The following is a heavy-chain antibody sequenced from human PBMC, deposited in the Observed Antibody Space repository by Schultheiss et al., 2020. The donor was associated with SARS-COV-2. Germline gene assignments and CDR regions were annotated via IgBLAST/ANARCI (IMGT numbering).Heavy chain of an antibody. V-gene: IGHV4-34*01. CDR3: ARGDSSSLDY. CDR2: INHSGST. D-gene: IGHD6-13*01. CDR1: GGSFSGYY. J-gene: IGHJ4*02. Sequence: SQTLSLTCAVYGGSFSGYYWSWIRQPPGKGLEWIGEINHSGSTNYNPSLKSRVTISVDTSKNQFSLKLSSVTAADTAVYYCARGDSSSLDYWGQGTLVTVSS.